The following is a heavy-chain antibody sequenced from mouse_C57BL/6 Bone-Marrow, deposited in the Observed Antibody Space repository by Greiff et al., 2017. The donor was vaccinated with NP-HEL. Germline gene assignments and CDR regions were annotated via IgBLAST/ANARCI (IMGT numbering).Heavy chain of an antibody. V-gene: IGHV1-72*01. D-gene: IGHD1-1*01. CDR1: GYTFTSYW. J-gene: IGHJ4*01. CDR2: IDPNSGGT. Sequence: QVQLQQPGAELVKPGASVKLSCKASGYTFTSYWMHWVKQRPGRGLEWIGRIDPNSGGTKYNEKFKSKATLTVDKPSSTAYMQLSSLTSEDSAVYDCARKPGTTVVADCAMDYWGQGTSVTVSS. CDR3: ARKPGTTVVADCAMDY.